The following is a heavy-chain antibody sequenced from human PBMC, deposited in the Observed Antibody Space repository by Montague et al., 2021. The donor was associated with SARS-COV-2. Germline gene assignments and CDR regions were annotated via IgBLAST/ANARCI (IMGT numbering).Heavy chain of an antibody. V-gene: IGHV4-4*07. J-gene: IGHJ4*02. CDR2: MHFTGKT. CDR3: ARDRFDFGAGRQGTIDF. Sequence: SETLSLTCSVSGDSITNHYWTWIRQSAGKGLEWIGRMHFTGKTNFSPFFSSRLTMSADTYKNQFSLKLTSVTAADTAIYFCARDRFDFGAGRQGTIDFWGQGTLVTVSS. CDR1: GDSITNHY. D-gene: IGHD3-10*01.